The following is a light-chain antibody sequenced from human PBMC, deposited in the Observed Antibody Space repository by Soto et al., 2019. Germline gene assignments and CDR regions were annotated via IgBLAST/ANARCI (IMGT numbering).Light chain of an antibody. CDR1: QGIGND. CDR2: AAS. J-gene: IGKJ2*02. CDR3: LQDYNLCT. Sequence: AIQVTQSPSSLSASVGDRVTITCRASQGIGNDLGWYQQKPGKAPKLLIYAASSLQSGVPPRFSASGSGTTFTLTISSLQPEGSATYYCLQDYNLCTFGKGTKLEI. V-gene: IGKV1-6*01.